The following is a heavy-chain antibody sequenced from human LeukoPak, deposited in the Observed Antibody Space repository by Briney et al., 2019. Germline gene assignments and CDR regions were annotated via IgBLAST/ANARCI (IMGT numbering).Heavy chain of an antibody. CDR2: INHSGST. Sequence: SETLSLTCAVYVGSFSGYYWSWIRQPPGKGLEWMGEINHSGSTNYNPSLKSRVTISVDTSKNQFSLKLSSVTAADTAVYYCASTEVTCSGGSCYRLFDYWGQGTLVTVSS. V-gene: IGHV4-34*01. J-gene: IGHJ4*02. D-gene: IGHD2-15*01. CDR3: ASTEVTCSGGSCYRLFDY. CDR1: VGSFSGYY.